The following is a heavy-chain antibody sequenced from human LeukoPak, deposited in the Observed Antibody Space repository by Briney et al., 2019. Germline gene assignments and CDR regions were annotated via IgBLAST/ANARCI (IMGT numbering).Heavy chain of an antibody. CDR2: IYYSGST. CDR1: GGSFSGYY. J-gene: IGHJ6*03. Sequence: SETLSLTCAVYGGSFSGYYWAWIRQPPGKGLEWIGTIYYSGSTYYNASLKSRVTISVDTSKNQFSLKLSSVTAADTAVYYCARLRPYDSSGYSPYYYMDVWGKGTTVTISS. V-gene: IGHV4-34*01. D-gene: IGHD3-22*01. CDR3: ARLRPYDSSGYSPYYYMDV.